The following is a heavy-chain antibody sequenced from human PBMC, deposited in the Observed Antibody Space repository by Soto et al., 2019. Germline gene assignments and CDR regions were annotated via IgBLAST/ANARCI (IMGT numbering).Heavy chain of an antibody. CDR2: INHSGST. CDR1: GGSFSGYY. D-gene: IGHD3-9*01. CDR3: ARTKDILTGYYPIRGARWFDP. J-gene: IGHJ5*02. V-gene: IGHV4-34*01. Sequence: SETLSLTCAVYGGSFSGYYWSWIRQPPGKGLEWIGEINHSGSTNYNPSLKSRVTISVDTSKNQFSLKLSSVTAADTAVYYCARTKDILTGYYPIRGARWFDPWGQGTLVTVSS.